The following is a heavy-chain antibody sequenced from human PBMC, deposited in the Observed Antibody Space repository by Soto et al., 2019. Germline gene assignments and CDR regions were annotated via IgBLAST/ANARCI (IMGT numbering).Heavy chain of an antibody. CDR3: ARDYSSSRYYGMDV. J-gene: IGHJ6*02. V-gene: IGHV3-11*01. CDR2: ISSSGSTI. Sequence: QVQLVESGGGLAKPGGSLRLSCEASGFTFSDYYMSWIRQAPGKGLEWVSYISSSGSTIYYADSVKGRFTISRDNAKDSLYLQMNSLRAEDTAVYYCARDYSSSRYYGMDVWGQGTTVTVSS. CDR1: GFTFSDYY. D-gene: IGHD6-6*01.